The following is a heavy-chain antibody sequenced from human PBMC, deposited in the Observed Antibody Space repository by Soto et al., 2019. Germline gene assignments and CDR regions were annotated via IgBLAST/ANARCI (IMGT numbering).Heavy chain of an antibody. D-gene: IGHD4-17*01. CDR2: IYYSGST. J-gene: IGHJ4*02. V-gene: IGHV4-31*01. Sequence: QVQLQESGPGLVKPSQTLSLTCTVSGGSISSGGYYWTWIRQHPGKGLEWIGYIYYSGSTHYNPSLKRPVTISVATSKNHYAPKLSSVTAADTAVYYCARRGDYGDPYYFDYWGQGTLVTVSS. CDR3: ARRGDYGDPYYFDY. CDR1: GGSISSGGYY.